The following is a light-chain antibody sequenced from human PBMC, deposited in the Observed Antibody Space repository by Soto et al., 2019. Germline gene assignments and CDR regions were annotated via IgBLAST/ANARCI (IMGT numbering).Light chain of an antibody. CDR3: QQYYSTPT. CDR2: WAS. Sequence: DIVITHSPDSLSVSLRGMSTIHCKSIPRASYSSSNKNFLAWYQQKPGQPPKLLIYWASLRESGVPDRFSGSGSGTDFTLTISSLQAGDVAVYYCQQYYSTPTFGGGTKVDNK. J-gene: IGKJ4*01. CDR1: PRASYSSSNKNF. V-gene: IGKV4-1*01.